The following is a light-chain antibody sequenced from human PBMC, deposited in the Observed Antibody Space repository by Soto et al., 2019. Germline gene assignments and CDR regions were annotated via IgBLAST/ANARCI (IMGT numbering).Light chain of an antibody. J-gene: IGLJ1*01. CDR1: SSDVGGSNG. CDR2: DVS. Sequence: QSVLTQPPSVSGSPGQSVAISCTGTSSDVGGSNGVSWYQQPPGTAPKLIIYDVSNRPSGVPDRFSGSKSGNTASLIISGLQGEDEGDYYCSSYTSSSTYVFGTGTKVTVL. CDR3: SSYTSSSTYV. V-gene: IGLV2-18*02.